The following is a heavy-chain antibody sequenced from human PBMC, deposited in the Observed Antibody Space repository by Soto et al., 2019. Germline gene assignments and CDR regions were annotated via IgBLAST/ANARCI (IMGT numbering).Heavy chain of an antibody. CDR3: AREFCSGGNCYTYYFDP. Sequence: LGLSCAASGLTFNRYWMHWVRHAPGKGLVWVSHINTDGSNTNYADSVKGRFTISRDNAKSTLFLQMNSLRDEDTAVYYCAREFCSGGNCYTYYFDPWGQGIPVTVSS. D-gene: IGHD2-15*01. J-gene: IGHJ5*02. V-gene: IGHV3-74*01. CDR1: GLTFNRYW. CDR2: INTDGSNT.